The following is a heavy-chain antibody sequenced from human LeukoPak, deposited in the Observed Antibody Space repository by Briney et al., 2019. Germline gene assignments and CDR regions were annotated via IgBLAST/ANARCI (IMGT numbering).Heavy chain of an antibody. CDR3: ARDGNFDY. CDR1: GYTFTDYY. Sequence: GASVKVFCKSSGYTFTDYYMHWVRQAPGQGLEWMGWINPNSGATNSAQKFQGRVTMTRDTSISTAYMELSRLRSDDTAMYYCARDGNFDYWGQGTLVTVPS. J-gene: IGHJ4*02. CDR2: INPNSGAT. D-gene: IGHD1-26*01. V-gene: IGHV1-2*02.